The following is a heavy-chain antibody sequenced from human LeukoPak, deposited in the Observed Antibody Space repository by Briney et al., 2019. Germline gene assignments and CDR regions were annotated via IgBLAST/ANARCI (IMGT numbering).Heavy chain of an antibody. J-gene: IGHJ4*02. V-gene: IGHV3-33*01. CDR1: GFG. Sequence: PGRSLTLSCAASGFGMHWVRRAPGKGLEWVAVIWYDASNKYYADSVKGRFTISRDNSKNTLYLQMNSLRDDDTAVYYCVRGVGVSRFNYLDSWGQGTLVIVSS. CDR3: VRGVGVSRFNYLDS. CDR2: IWYDASNK. D-gene: IGHD6-13*01.